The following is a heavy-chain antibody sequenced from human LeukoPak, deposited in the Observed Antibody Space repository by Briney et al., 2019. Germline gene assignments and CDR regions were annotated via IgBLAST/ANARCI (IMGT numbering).Heavy chain of an antibody. CDR1: GFTFSSYS. V-gene: IGHV3-21*01. CDR3: ARHGPADTAY. J-gene: IGHJ4*02. CDR2: ISSSSSYI. D-gene: IGHD6-25*01. Sequence: PGGSLRLSCAASGFTFSSYSRNWVRQAPWKGLEWVSSISSSSSYIYYADSVKGRFTISRDNAKNSLYLQLNSLRAEDTAVYYCARHGPADTAYWGQGTLVTVSS.